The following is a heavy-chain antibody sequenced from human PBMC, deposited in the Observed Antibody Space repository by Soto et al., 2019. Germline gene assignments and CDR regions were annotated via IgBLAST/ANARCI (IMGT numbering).Heavy chain of an antibody. V-gene: IGHV1-46*03. CDR1: GYTFTNYY. CDR3: ARAALTTVTNRLNDVFDV. J-gene: IGHJ3*01. D-gene: IGHD4-4*01. Sequence: QVQLVQSGAEVKKPGAAVRVSCKASGYTFTNYYIDWVRQAPGQGLEWMGIINPNGGSTTYVQKFQGRVTMTRDTSTSTVYMEVSSLRSEDTAVYYCARAALTTVTNRLNDVFDVWGQGRMVTVSS. CDR2: INPNGGST.